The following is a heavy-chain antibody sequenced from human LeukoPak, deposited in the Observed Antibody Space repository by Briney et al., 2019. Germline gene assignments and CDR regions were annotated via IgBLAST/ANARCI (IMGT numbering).Heavy chain of an antibody. CDR2: INPNNGGT. D-gene: IGHD2-15*01. J-gene: IGHJ3*02. CDR1: GYTFTSYY. Sequence: GASVKVSCKASGYTFTSYYMHWVRQAPGQGLEWMGQINPNNGGTKYAQKFQGRVTMTRDTSISSAYMELSRLRSDDTAVYYCAKDGLGGAFDIWGQGTVVTVSS. CDR3: AKDGLGGAFDI. V-gene: IGHV1-2*06.